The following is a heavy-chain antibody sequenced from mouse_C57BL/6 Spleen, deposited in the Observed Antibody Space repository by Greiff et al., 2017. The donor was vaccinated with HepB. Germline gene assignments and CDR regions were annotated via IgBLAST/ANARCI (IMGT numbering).Heavy chain of an antibody. CDR1: GYTFTDYN. D-gene: IGHD1-1*01. Sequence: EVQLQQSGPELVKPGASVKMSCKASGYTFTDYNMHWVKQSHGKSLEWIGYINPNNGGTSYNQKFKGKATLTVNKSSSTAYMELRSLTSEDSAVYYCARWIITTGVATRYLDVWGTGTTVTVSS. V-gene: IGHV1-22*01. CDR3: ARWIITTGVATRYLDV. CDR2: INPNNGGT. J-gene: IGHJ1*03.